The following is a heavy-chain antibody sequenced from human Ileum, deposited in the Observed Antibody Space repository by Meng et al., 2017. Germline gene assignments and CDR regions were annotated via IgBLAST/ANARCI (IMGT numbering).Heavy chain of an antibody. D-gene: IGHD4-23*01. CDR2: ISHSGST. J-gene: IGHJ4*02. CDR3: ARHGGYYQGF. CDR1: SGSITSDTY. V-gene: IGHV4-4*02. Sequence: QVQLQESGPGLVKPSGTLSLTCAVSSGSITSDTYWSWVRLPPGKGLEWIGQISHSGSTFYNPSLKSRVTMSVDKSKSQFSLMLTSVTAADTAVYYCARHGGYYQGFWGQGTLVTVS.